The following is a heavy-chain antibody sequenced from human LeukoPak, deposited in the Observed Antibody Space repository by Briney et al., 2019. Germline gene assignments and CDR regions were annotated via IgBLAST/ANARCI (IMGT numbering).Heavy chain of an antibody. CDR1: GYTFTGYY. D-gene: IGHD5-18*01. CDR2: INPNSGGT. V-gene: IGHV1-2*02. Sequence: ASVKVSCKASGYTFTGYYMHWVRQAPGQGLEWMGWINPNSGGTNYAQKFQGRVTMTRDTSISTAYMELSRLRSDDTAVYYCARREIQLWSGNWFDPWGQGTLVTVSS. CDR3: ARREIQLWSGNWFDP. J-gene: IGHJ5*02.